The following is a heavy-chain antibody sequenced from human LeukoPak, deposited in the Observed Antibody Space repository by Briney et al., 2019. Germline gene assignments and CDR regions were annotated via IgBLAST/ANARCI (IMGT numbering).Heavy chain of an antibody. V-gene: IGHV3-53*01. D-gene: IGHD4/OR15-4a*01. CDR2: IYSGGST. CDR1: GFTVSSNY. CDR3: ARRAGAYSHPYDY. J-gene: IGHJ4*02. Sequence: GGSLRLSCAASGFTVSSNYMSRVRQAPGKGLEWVSVIYSGGSTYYADSVKGRFTISRDNSKNTLYLQMNSLRAEDTAVYYCARRAGAYSHPYDYWGQGTLVTVSS.